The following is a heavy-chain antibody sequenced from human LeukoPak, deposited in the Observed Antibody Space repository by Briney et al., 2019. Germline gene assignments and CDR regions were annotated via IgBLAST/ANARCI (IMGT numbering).Heavy chain of an antibody. Sequence: ASVKVSCKASGYTFTSYGISWVRQAPGQGLEWMGWISAYNGNTNYAQKLQGRVTMTTDTSTSTAYMELRSLRSDDTAVYYCARDSPIDYGDYVIYYYYGMDVWGQGTTVTVSS. V-gene: IGHV1-18*01. J-gene: IGHJ6*02. D-gene: IGHD4-17*01. CDR2: ISAYNGNT. CDR1: GYTFTSYG. CDR3: ARDSPIDYGDYVIYYYYGMDV.